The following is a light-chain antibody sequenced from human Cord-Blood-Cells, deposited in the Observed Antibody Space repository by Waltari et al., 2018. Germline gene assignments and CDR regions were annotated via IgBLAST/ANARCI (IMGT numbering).Light chain of an antibody. J-gene: IGLJ2*01. Sequence: SYELPHLLSVSVSPGQTASITCSGDKLGDNSACWYQHKPGQHPVLVIDQDSNPPSGIPVSVSRSNSENTAALTVSGTQAMDEADYYCQAWDSSSEVFGGGTKLTVL. V-gene: IGLV3-1*01. CDR1: KLGDNS. CDR3: QAWDSSSEV. CDR2: QDS.